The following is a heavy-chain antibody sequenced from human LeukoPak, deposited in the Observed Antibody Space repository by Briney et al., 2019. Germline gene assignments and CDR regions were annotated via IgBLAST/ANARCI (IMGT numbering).Heavy chain of an antibody. D-gene: IGHD3-3*01. J-gene: IGHJ4*02. CDR3: ARGPSTTIFGVVIIVPDFDY. Sequence: ASVKVSCKASGYTFTGYYMHWVRQAPGQGLEWMGWTNPNSGGTNYAQKFQGRVTMTRDTSISTAYMELSRLRSDDTAVYYCARGPSTTIFGVVIIVPDFDYWGQGTLVTVSS. CDR1: GYTFTGYY. V-gene: IGHV1-2*02. CDR2: TNPNSGGT.